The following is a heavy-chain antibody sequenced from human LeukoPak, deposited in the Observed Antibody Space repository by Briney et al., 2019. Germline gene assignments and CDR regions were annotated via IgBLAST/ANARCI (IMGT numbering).Heavy chain of an antibody. V-gene: IGHV1-69*05. CDR1: GGTFSSYA. J-gene: IGHJ6*02. Sequence: ASVKVSCKASGGTFSSYAISWVRQAPGQGLEWMGGIIPIFGTANYAQKFQGRVTITTDESTSTAYMELSSLRSEDTAVYYCARGESGQRLGVYYYGMDVWGQGTTVTVSS. CDR2: IIPIFGTA. CDR3: ARGESGQRLGVYYYGMDV. D-gene: IGHD6-25*01.